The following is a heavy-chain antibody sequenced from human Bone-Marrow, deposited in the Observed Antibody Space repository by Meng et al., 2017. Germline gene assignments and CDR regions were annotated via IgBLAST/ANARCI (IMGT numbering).Heavy chain of an antibody. D-gene: IGHD4-17*01. J-gene: IGHJ5*02. V-gene: IGHV1-18*01. Sequence: QGQLVQAGAEVKKPGASVKVSCKASGYTFTSYGISWVRQAPVQGLEWMGWISAYNGNTNYAQKLQGRVTMTTDTSTSTAYMELRSLRSDDTAVYYCARDRYGDYPLDWFDPWGQGTLVTVSS. CDR2: ISAYNGNT. CDR1: GYTFTSYG. CDR3: ARDRYGDYPLDWFDP.